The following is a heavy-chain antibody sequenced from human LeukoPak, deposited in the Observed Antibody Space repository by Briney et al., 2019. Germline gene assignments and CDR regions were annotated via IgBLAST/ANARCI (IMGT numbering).Heavy chain of an antibody. CDR1: GGSISSYY. CDR3: ARLPTGDLRGRYYFDY. V-gene: IGHV4-59*08. J-gene: IGHJ4*02. CDR2: IYYSGST. Sequence: SETLSLTCTVSGGSISSYYWSWIRQPPGKGLEWIGYIYYSGSTNYNPSLKSRVTISVDTSKNQFSLKLSSVAAADTAVYYCARLPTGDLRGRYYFDYWGQGTLVTVSS. D-gene: IGHD7-27*01.